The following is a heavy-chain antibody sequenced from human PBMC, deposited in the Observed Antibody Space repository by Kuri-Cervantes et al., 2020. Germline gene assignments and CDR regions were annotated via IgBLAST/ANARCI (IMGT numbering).Heavy chain of an antibody. J-gene: IGHJ6*03. CDR1: GGSISSSSYY. CDR2: INYSGST. D-gene: IGHD3-22*01. V-gene: IGHV4-61*01. CDR3: ARSQDYYNEWIDYYYYMGV. Sequence: SETLSLTCTVSGGSISSSSYYWSWIRQPPGKGLEWIGYINYSGSTNYNPSLKSRVTISVDTSKNQFSLKLSSVIAADTAVYYCARSQDYYNEWIDYYYYMGVWGKGTTVTVSS.